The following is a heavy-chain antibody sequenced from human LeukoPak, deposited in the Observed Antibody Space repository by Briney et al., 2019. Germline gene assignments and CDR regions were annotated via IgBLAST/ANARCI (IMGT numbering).Heavy chain of an antibody. CDR3: ARELYSSSWYHYYYYMDV. Sequence: PSETLSLTCTVSGGSISSYYWSWIRQPAGKGLEWIGRIYTSGSTNYNPSLKSRVTMSVDTSKNQFSLKLSSVTAADTAVYYRARELYSSSWYHYYYYMDVWGKGTTVTISS. V-gene: IGHV4-4*07. CDR2: IYTSGST. CDR1: GGSISSYY. J-gene: IGHJ6*03. D-gene: IGHD6-13*01.